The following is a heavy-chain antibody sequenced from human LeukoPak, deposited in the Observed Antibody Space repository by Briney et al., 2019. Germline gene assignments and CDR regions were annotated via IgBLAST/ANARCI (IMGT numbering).Heavy chain of an antibody. Sequence: GESLKISCQGSGYSFTSHWIGWVHQMPGRGLECMGIIYPGDSHTRYSPSFQGQVTISADKSFSTAYLQWSSLKASDTAMYYCAGGSGRGVFDIWGQGTMVSVSS. D-gene: IGHD3-10*01. CDR3: AGGSGRGVFDI. CDR1: GYSFTSHW. CDR2: IYPGDSHT. J-gene: IGHJ3*02. V-gene: IGHV5-51*07.